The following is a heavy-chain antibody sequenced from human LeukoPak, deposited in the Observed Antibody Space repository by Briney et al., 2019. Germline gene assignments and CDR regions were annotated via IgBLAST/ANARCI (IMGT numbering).Heavy chain of an antibody. CDR3: AREIAAAGIMNWFDP. J-gene: IGHJ5*02. CDR1: GFSFSNYA. D-gene: IGHD6-13*01. CDR2: VTISGDST. Sequence: PGGSLRLSCAASGFSFSNYAMTWVRQAPGKGLEWVSTVTISGDSTYYADSVKGRFTISRDNSKNTLYLQMNSLRADDTAVYYCAREIAAAGIMNWFDPWGQGTLVTVSS. V-gene: IGHV3-23*01.